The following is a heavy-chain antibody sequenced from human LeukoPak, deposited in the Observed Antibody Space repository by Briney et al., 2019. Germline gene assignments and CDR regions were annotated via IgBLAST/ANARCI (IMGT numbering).Heavy chain of an antibody. V-gene: IGHV3-23*01. CDR3: ANELPTNYDFWSGPDPGVY. J-gene: IGHJ4*02. D-gene: IGHD3-3*01. Sequence: PGGSLRLSCAASGFTFRNYAMSWVHQAPGKGLEWDSGISGSGGSTYYADYVKGRFTIFRDNTKNTLFLQMNSLRAEDTAVYYCANELPTNYDFWSGPDPGVYWGQGTLVTVSS. CDR1: GFTFRNYA. CDR2: ISGSGGST.